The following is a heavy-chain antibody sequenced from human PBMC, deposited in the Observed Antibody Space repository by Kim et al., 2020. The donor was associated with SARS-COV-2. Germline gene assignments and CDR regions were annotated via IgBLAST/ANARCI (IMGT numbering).Heavy chain of an antibody. CDR1: GGSISSGGYY. CDR3: ARDSPRIAVAGTAFDI. Sequence: SETLSLTCTVSGGSISSGGYYWSWIRQHPGKGLEWIGYIYYSGSTYYNPSLKSRVTISVDTSKNQFSLKLSSVTAADTAVYYCARDSPRIAVAGTAFDIWGQGTMVTVSS. J-gene: IGHJ3*02. V-gene: IGHV4-31*03. CDR2: IYYSGST. D-gene: IGHD6-19*01.